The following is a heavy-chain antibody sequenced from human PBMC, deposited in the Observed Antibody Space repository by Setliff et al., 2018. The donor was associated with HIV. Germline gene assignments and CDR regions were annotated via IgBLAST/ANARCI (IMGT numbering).Heavy chain of an antibody. Sequence: PPETLSLTCSVSGDSISSGSYFWGWIRQTPGKGLEWIGNIYYTGFAYYNPSLKSRVTISLDTSKTHFFLNLTSVTDADTAVYFCTREGRGDPAMATTRIDYWGQGKLVTVSS. CDR1: GDSISSGSYF. CDR3: TREGRGDPAMATTRIDY. D-gene: IGHD1-1*01. J-gene: IGHJ4*02. V-gene: IGHV4-39*02. CDR2: IYYTGFA.